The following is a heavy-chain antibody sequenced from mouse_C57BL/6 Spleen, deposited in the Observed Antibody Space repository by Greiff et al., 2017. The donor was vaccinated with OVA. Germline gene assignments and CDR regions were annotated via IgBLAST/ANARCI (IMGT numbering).Heavy chain of an antibody. CDR2: ISYDGSN. D-gene: IGHD2-3*01. CDR1: GYSITSGYY. CDR3: ARRDGYYEGFAY. Sequence: EVKLVESGPGLVKPSQSLSLTCSVTGYSITSGYYWNWIRQFPGNKLEWMGYISYDGSNNYNPSLKNRISITRDTSKNQFFLKLNSVTTEDTATYYCARRDGYYEGFAYWGQGTLVTVSA. V-gene: IGHV3-6*01. J-gene: IGHJ3*01.